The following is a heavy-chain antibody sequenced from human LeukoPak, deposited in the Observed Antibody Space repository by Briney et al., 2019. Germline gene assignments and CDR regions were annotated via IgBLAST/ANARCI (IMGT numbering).Heavy chain of an antibody. CDR1: GGSISSYY. CDR3: ARLIRFLAMDWFDP. V-gene: IGHV4-59*01. CDR2: IYYSGST. D-gene: IGHD3-3*01. Sequence: PSETLSLTCTVSGGSISSYYWSWIRQPPGKGLEWIGYIYYSGSTNYNPSLKSRVTISVDTSKNQFSLKLSSVTAADTAVYYCARLIRFLAMDWFDPWGQGTLVTVSS. J-gene: IGHJ5*02.